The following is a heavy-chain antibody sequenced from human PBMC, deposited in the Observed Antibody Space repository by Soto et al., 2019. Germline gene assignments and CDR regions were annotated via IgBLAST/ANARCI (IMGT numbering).Heavy chain of an antibody. CDR3: ARNPRGLYYYGSGSYSYFDY. Sequence: APLKGSCKASGYSITSYGISRGRQDPGQGLEGMGWISGYNGNTNYSQKLQCRVTMTTHTATSTAYMELRSLRSDDTAVYYCARNPRGLYYYGSGSYSYFDYWGQGTLVTVSS. CDR2: ISGYNGNT. V-gene: IGHV1-18*01. D-gene: IGHD3-10*01. CDR1: GYSITSYG. J-gene: IGHJ4*02.